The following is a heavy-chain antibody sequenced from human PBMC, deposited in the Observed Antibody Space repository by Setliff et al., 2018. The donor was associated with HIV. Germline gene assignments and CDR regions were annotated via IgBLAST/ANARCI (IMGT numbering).Heavy chain of an antibody. CDR1: GGSLSGHY. J-gene: IGHJ4*01. V-gene: IGHV4-34*01. CDR2: INHSGST. CDR3: ARTEDYSFGDAPFDY. D-gene: IGHD5-18*01. Sequence: SETLSLTCAVYGGSLSGHYWTWVRQPPGKGLEWIGEINHSGSTTYNPSLKSRVTISVDTSKNQFSLKLSSVTAADTAVYYCARTEDYSFGDAPFDYWGHGTLVTVSS.